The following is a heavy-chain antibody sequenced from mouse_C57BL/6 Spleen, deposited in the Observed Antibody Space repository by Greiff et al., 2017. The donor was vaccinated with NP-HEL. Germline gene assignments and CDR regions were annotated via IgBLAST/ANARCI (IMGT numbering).Heavy chain of an antibody. CDR3: ARGDWDGRFAY. Sequence: VQLQESGAELVRPGASVKLSCKASGYTFTDYYINWVKQRPGQGLEWIARIYPGSGNTYYNEKFKGKATLTAEKSSSTAYMQLSSLTSEDSAVYFCARGDWDGRFAYWGQGTLVTVSA. CDR2: IYPGSGNT. D-gene: IGHD4-1*01. CDR1: GYTFTDYY. V-gene: IGHV1-76*01. J-gene: IGHJ3*01.